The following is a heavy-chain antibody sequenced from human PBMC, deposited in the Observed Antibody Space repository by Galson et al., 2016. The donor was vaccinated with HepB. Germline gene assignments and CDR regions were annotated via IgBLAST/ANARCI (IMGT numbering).Heavy chain of an antibody. Sequence: TLSLTCTVSGGPISRGSYYWSWIRQPAGKGLAWIGRIYTSGSTNYNPSLKSRVTIPVDTSKNQFSLKLTSVTAADTAVYYRASDPGAPPIWFDPWGQGTLVTVSS. CDR3: ASDPGAPPIWFDP. CDR1: GGPISRGSYY. CDR2: IYTSGST. J-gene: IGHJ5*02. D-gene: IGHD3-10*01. V-gene: IGHV4-61*02.